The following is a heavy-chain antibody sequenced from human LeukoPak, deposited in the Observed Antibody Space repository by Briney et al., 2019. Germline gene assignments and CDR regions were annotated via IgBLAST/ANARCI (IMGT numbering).Heavy chain of an antibody. CDR2: INHSGGT. CDR1: GGSFSNYY. Sequence: SETLSLTCTVYGGSFSNYYWTWIRQPPGKGLEWIGEINHSGGTNYNPSLKSRITISVDTSKNQFSLKLSSVTAADTAVYYCARSPRGSYYYDSRGMDVWGKGTTVTISS. CDR3: ARSPRGSYYYDSRGMDV. D-gene: IGHD6-6*01. J-gene: IGHJ6*04. V-gene: IGHV4-34*01.